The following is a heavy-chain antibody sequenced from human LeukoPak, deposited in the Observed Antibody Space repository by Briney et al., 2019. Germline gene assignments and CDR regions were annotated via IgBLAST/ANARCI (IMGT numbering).Heavy chain of an antibody. V-gene: IGHV1-46*01. CDR2: INPSGGST. CDR3: AREGYDILTGFPGMDV. CDR1: GYTFTSYY. J-gene: IGHJ6*02. Sequence: ASVKVSCKASGYTFTSYYMHWVRQAPGQGLEWMGIINPSGGSTSYAQKFQGRVTITRDTSTSTVYMELSSLRYEDTAVYYCAREGYDILTGFPGMDVWGQGTTVTVSS. D-gene: IGHD3-9*01.